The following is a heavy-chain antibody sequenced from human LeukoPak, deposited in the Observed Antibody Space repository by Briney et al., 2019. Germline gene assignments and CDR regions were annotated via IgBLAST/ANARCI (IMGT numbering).Heavy chain of an antibody. D-gene: IGHD6-13*01. CDR2: IYYSGST. V-gene: IGHV4-59*01. J-gene: IGHJ4*02. CDR1: GGSISSYY. CDR3: AREAAGFGY. Sequence: SETLSLTCTVSGGSISSYYWTWIRQPPGKGLEWLGYIYYSGSTSYNPSLKSRVTISLDTSKNQFSLRLTSVTAADTAMYYCAREAAGFGYWGQGTLVTVSS.